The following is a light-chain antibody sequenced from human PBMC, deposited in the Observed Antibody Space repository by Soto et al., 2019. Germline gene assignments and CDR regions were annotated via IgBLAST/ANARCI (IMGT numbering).Light chain of an antibody. CDR3: SSYTSSSTSYV. CDR2: EVS. CDR1: GSDVGGYNY. Sequence: QSALTQPASVSGSPGQSITISCTGTGSDVGGYNYVSWYHQHPGKAPKLMIYEVSNRPSGVSNRFSGSKSGNTASLTISGLQAEDEADYYCSSYTSSSTSYVFGTATKLTVL. V-gene: IGLV2-14*01. J-gene: IGLJ1*01.